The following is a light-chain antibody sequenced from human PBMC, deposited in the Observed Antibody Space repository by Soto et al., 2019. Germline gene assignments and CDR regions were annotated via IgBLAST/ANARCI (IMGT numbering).Light chain of an antibody. J-gene: IGKJ2*01. CDR1: QGISSY. CDR3: QQYYSYPYT. CDR2: AAS. Sequence: AIRMTQSPSSFSASTGARVTITCRASQGISSYLAWYQQKPGKAPKFLVYAASTLQSGVPSRFSGSGSGTDFTLTISCLKSEDFETYYCQQYYSYPYTFGQGTKVDIK. V-gene: IGKV1-8*01.